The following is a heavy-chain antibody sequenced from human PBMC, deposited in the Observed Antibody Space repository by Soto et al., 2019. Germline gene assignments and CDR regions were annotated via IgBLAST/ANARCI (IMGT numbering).Heavy chain of an antibody. CDR1: GYTFTSYG. D-gene: IGHD3-3*01. Sequence: GASVKVSCKASGYTFTSYGISLVRQAPGQGLEWMGWISTYNGNTNYAQKLQGRVTMTTDTSTSTVYMELRSLRSDDTAVYYCAREVMELFNCYFDLWVGGTVVTVSS. CDR3: AREVMELFNCYFDL. J-gene: IGHJ2*01. V-gene: IGHV1-18*01. CDR2: ISTYNGNT.